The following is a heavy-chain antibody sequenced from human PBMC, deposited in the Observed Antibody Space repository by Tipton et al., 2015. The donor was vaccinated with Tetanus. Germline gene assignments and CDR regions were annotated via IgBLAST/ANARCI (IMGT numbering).Heavy chain of an antibody. Sequence: TLSLTCTVSGDSISSGTSYWAWIRQSPGKGLEWVGSVYYNGSPYYDPSLKSRVTISVDTSKNQFSLKLTSVTAADTALYFCAKSADNWFDPWGQGTLVTVSS. CDR2: VYYNGSP. J-gene: IGHJ5*02. CDR3: AKSADNWFDP. CDR1: GDSISSGTSY. D-gene: IGHD4/OR15-4a*01. V-gene: IGHV4-39*01.